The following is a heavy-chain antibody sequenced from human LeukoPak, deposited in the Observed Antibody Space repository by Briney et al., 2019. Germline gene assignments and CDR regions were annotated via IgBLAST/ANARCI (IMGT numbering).Heavy chain of an antibody. CDR3: ARDKIVGPTTLDF. CDR2: MKQDGYEK. Sequence: GGSLRLSCAASGFTVSSTYMSWVRQAPGKGLEWVANMKQDGYEKYYVDSVKGRFTISRDNAKNSLYLQMNSLRADDTAVYYCARDKIVGPTTLDFWGQGTLVTVSS. V-gene: IGHV3-7*01. J-gene: IGHJ4*02. CDR1: GFTVSSTY. D-gene: IGHD1-26*01.